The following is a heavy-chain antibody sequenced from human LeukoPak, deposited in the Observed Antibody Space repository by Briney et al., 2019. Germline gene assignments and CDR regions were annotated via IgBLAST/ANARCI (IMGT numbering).Heavy chain of an antibody. D-gene: IGHD1-26*01. CDR2: IVVGSGNT. V-gene: IGHV1-58*01. Sequence: ASVKVSCKASGFTFTSSAVQWVRQARGQRLEWIGWIVVGSGNTNYAQKFQERVTITRDMSTSTAYMELSSLRSEDTAVYYCARGLGLGGSNFRPPLDYWGQGTLVTVSS. J-gene: IGHJ4*02. CDR3: ARGLGLGGSNFRPPLDY. CDR1: GFTFTSSA.